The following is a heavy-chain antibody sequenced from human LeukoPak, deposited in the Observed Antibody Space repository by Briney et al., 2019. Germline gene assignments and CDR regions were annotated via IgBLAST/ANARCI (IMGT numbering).Heavy chain of an antibody. Sequence: GGSLRLSCAASGFRFDDYAMYWVRQAPGKGLEWVSSISWNSDNLAYTDSVRGRFAVSRDNDENSLFLQMSSLKAEDMAVYYCAKGANPWYFDSSGPSHWGSALDIWGQGTLVTVSS. J-gene: IGHJ3*02. V-gene: IGHV3-9*03. CDR3: AKGANPWYFDSSGPSHWGSALDI. CDR1: GFRFDDYA. CDR2: ISWNSDNL. D-gene: IGHD3-22*01.